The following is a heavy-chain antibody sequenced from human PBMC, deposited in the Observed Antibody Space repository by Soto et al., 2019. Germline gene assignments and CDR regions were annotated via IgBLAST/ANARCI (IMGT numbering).Heavy chain of an antibody. V-gene: IGHV3-21*01. CDR3: ARGVGATQIVY. J-gene: IGHJ4*02. CDR1: GFTFSSYS. CDR2: ISSSRTYI. D-gene: IGHD1-26*01. Sequence: VQLVESGGGLVQPGGSLRLSCAASGFTFSSYSINWVRQAPGKGLEWVSSISSSRTYIYYADSVKARFTISRDNAKNSLYLQMKSLRAEDTAVYYCARGVGATQIVYWGQGTLVTVSS.